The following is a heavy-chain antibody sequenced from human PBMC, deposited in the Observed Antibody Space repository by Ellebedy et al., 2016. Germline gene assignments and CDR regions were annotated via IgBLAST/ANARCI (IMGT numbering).Heavy chain of an antibody. V-gene: IGHV3-53*01. CDR2: FYKSGNT. CDR3: ARVHYYYLDI. Sequence: GESLKISXAVSGLFVSSNDMSWVRQAPGKGLEWVSMFYKSGNTQYADSVKGRFTISRDNSKNTLHIEMNNLRAEDTAVYYCARVHYYYLDIWGQGTTVTVSS. CDR1: GLFVSSND. J-gene: IGHJ6*03.